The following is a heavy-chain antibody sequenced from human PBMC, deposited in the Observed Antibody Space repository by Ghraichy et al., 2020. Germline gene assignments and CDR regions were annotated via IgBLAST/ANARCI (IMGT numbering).Heavy chain of an antibody. V-gene: IGHV2-70*11. D-gene: IGHD3-10*01. CDR3: ARIFMEGSGSYRGPYYYYGMDV. CDR1: GFSLSTSGMC. Sequence: SGPTLVKPTQTLTLTCTFSGFSLSTSGMCVSWIRQPPGKALEWLARIDWDDDKYYSTSLKTRLTISKDTSKNQVVLTMTNMDPVDTATYYCARIFMEGSGSYRGPYYYYGMDVWGQGTTVTVSS. CDR2: IDWDDDK. J-gene: IGHJ6*02.